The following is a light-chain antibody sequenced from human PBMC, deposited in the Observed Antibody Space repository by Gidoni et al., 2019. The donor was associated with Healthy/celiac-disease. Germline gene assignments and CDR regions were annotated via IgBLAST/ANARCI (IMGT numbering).Light chain of an antibody. CDR2: SNN. CDR1: SSNIGSNT. J-gene: IGLJ1*01. Sequence: QSVLTQPPSPSGTPGQRVTISCSGSSSNIGSNTVNWYQPRPGTAPKLLIYSNNQRPSGVPDRFSGSKSGTSASLAISGLQSEDEADYYCAAWDDSLNGYVFGTGTKVTVL. CDR3: AAWDDSLNGYV. V-gene: IGLV1-44*01.